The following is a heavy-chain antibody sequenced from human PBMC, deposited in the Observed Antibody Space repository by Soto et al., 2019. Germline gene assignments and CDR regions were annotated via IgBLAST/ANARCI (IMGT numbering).Heavy chain of an antibody. J-gene: IGHJ3*02. D-gene: IGHD3-10*01. CDR3: VSGITMVRGVITAFDI. V-gene: IGHV1-3*01. CDR1: GYTFTSYA. Sequence: ASVKVSCKASGYTFTSYAMHWVHQAPGQRLEWMGWINAGNGNTKYSQKFQGRVTITRDTSASTAYMGLSSLRSEDTAVYYCVSGITMVRGVITAFDIWGQGTMVTVSS. CDR2: INAGNGNT.